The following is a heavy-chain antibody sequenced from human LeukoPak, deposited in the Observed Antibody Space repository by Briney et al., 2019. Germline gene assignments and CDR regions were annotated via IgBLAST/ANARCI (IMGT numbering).Heavy chain of an antibody. D-gene: IGHD6-13*01. CDR3: ARGGKIAAADY. CDR1: GYTFSSYG. Sequence: ASVKVSCKASGYTFSSYGITWVRQAPGQGLEWMGWISAYNGNTNYAQNLQGRVTMTTDTSTSTAYMELRSPRSYDTAVYHCARGGKIAAADYWGQGTLVTVSS. J-gene: IGHJ4*02. V-gene: IGHV1-18*01. CDR2: ISAYNGNT.